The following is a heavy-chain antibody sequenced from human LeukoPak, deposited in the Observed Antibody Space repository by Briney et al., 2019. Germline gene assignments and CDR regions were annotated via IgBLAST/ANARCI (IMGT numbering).Heavy chain of an antibody. CDR1: GYTFTGYY. V-gene: IGHV1-2*02. J-gene: IGHJ5*01. CDR3: ARVTLRLGNYYHPHWFDS. D-gene: IGHD3-10*01. Sequence: AASVKVSCKASGYTFTGYYMHWVRQAPGQGLEWMGWINPNSGGTNYAQKFQGRVTMTRDTSISTAYMELRSLRSDDTAVYYCARVTLRLGNYYHPHWFDSWGQGALVTVSS. CDR2: INPNSGGT.